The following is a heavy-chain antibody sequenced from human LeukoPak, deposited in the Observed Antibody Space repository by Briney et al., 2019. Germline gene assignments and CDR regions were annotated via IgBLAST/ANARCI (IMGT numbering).Heavy chain of an antibody. J-gene: IGHJ5*02. CDR1: GYTFTSYD. CDR2: INPNSGGT. Sequence: GASVKVSCKASGYTFTSYDINWVRQAPGQGLEWMGWINPNSGGTNYAQKFQGRVTMTRDTSISTAYMELSRLRSDDTAVYYCARPYCSSTSCINWFDPWGQGTLVTVSS. V-gene: IGHV1-2*02. CDR3: ARPYCSSTSCINWFDP. D-gene: IGHD2-2*01.